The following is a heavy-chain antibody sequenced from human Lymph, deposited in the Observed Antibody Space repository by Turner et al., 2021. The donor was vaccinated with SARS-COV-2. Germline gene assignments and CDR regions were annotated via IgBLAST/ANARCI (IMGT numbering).Heavy chain of an antibody. CDR1: GYPFTSYD. J-gene: IGHJ6*02. CDR2: MNPNSGNT. Sequence: QVQLVQSGAEVKKPGASVKVSCKAPGYPFTSYDINWVRQATGQGLEWMGWMNPNSGNTGYAQKFQGRVTMTRNTSISTAYMELSSLRSEDTAGYYCARGRYRGGGMDVWGQWTTVTVSS. V-gene: IGHV1-8*02. CDR3: ARGRYRGGGMDV. D-gene: IGHD1-26*01.